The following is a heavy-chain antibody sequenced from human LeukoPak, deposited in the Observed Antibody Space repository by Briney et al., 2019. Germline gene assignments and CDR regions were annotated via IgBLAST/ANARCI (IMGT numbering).Heavy chain of an antibody. V-gene: IGHV3-74*03. CDR1: GFTFSTYW. Sequence: GRSLRLSCAASGFTFSTYWMHWVRQAPGKGLVWVSRINSDESSTMYADSVKGRFTISRDNAKNTLYLQMNSLRAEDTAVYFCASSTRGVFDYWGQGTLVTVSS. CDR2: INSDESST. D-gene: IGHD3-10*01. CDR3: ASSTRGVFDY. J-gene: IGHJ4*02.